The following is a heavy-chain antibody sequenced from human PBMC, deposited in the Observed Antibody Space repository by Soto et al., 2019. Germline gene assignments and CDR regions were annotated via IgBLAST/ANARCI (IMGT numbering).Heavy chain of an antibody. CDR2: IKSKGDTT. D-gene: IGHD6-19*01. CDR3: VKDRSPAVADVYYFDY. Sequence: GGSLRLSCSAFGFTFSDYGMHWVRQAPGKGLEFVSAIKSKGDTTYYADSVRGRFTISRDNSKNTLYLQMSSLGGDDTAVYYCVKDRSPAVADVYYFDYWGPGTLVTVSS. V-gene: IGHV3-64D*06. J-gene: IGHJ4*02. CDR1: GFTFSDYG.